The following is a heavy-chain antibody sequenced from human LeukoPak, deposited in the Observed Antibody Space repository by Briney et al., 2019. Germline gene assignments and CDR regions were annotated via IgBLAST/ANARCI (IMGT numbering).Heavy chain of an antibody. Sequence: GGSLRLSCAASGFTFANTWMHWVRQALGKGLVWVSIINNDGSSTNYADSVKGRFTISRDNAKNTLYLQMNSLRDEDTAVYYCVIGGTYGSGSWGQGTLVIVSS. V-gene: IGHV3-74*01. CDR1: GFTFANTW. J-gene: IGHJ4*02. D-gene: IGHD3-10*01. CDR3: VIGGTYGSGS. CDR2: INNDGSST.